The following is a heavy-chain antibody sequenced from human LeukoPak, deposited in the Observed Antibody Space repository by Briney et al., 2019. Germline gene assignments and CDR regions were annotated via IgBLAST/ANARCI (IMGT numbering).Heavy chain of an antibody. CDR3: VRDGGTDWYDP. D-gene: IGHD3-16*01. Sequence: GGPLTLSCAPSGFSVSLYWMTGVRQAPGKGLEWVANIKQDESEKTYVDSVKGRFTISRDNAKNSLYLQMNSLRVEDTAMYYCVRDGGTDWYDPWGQGTLVTVFS. J-gene: IGHJ5*02. CDR1: GFSVSLYW. CDR2: IKQDESEK. V-gene: IGHV3-7*01.